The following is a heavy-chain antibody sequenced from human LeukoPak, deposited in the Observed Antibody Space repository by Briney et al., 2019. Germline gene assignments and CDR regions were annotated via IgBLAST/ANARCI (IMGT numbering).Heavy chain of an antibody. D-gene: IGHD6-13*01. CDR2: IYYSGST. V-gene: IGHV4-39*01. J-gene: IGHJ4*02. CDR3: TIRIGSSWYFDY. CDR1: GGSISSSSYY. Sequence: SETLSLTCTVSGGSISSSSYYWGWIRQPPGKGLKWIGSIYYSGSTYYNPSLKSRVTISVDTSKNQFSLKLSSVTAADTAVYYCTIRIGSSWYFDYWGQGTLVTVSS.